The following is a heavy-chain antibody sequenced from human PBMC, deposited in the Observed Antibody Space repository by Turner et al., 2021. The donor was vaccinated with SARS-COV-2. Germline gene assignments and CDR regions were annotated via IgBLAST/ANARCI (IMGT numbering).Heavy chain of an antibody. CDR2: IKQDGSEK. CDR1: GFTLSNHW. J-gene: IGHJ3*02. CDR3: ARDIVVFTHAFDI. Sequence: EVQLVEPGGGLVQPGGPLRLSGPGSGFTLSNHWMSWVRQAPGKGLEWVASIKQDGSEKYYVDSVKGRFTISRDNAKNSLYLQMNSLRAEDTAVYYCARDIVVFTHAFDIWGQGTMVTVSS. D-gene: IGHD3-22*01. V-gene: IGHV3-7*01.